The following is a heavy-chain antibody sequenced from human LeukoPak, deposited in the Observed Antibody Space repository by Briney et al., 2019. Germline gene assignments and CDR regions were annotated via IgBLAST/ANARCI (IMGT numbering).Heavy chain of an antibody. CDR2: IDYSGGST. J-gene: IGHJ5*02. CDR3: AREAGSAVAGTSGNWFDP. D-gene: IGHD6-19*01. V-gene: IGHV3-23*01. CDR1: GFTLSSYE. Sequence: GGSLRLSCTASGFTLSSYEMSWIRQTPGKGLEWVSSIDYSGGSTYYADSVKGRFTISRDNSKNTLYLQMNSLRAEDTAVYYCAREAGSAVAGTSGNWFDPWGQGTLVTVSS.